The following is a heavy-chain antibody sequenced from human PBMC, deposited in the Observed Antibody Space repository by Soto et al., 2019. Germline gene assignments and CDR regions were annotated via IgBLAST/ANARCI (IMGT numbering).Heavy chain of an antibody. Sequence: PGESLKISCKGSGYSFTSYWIGWVRQMPGKGLEWMGIIYPGDSDTRYSPSFQGQVTISADKSISTAYLQWSSLKASDTAMYYCAFYPDPPDLAAAGDYWGQGTLVTVSS. CDR1: GYSFTSYW. CDR2: IYPGDSDT. J-gene: IGHJ4*02. CDR3: AFYPDPPDLAAAGDY. V-gene: IGHV5-51*01. D-gene: IGHD6-13*01.